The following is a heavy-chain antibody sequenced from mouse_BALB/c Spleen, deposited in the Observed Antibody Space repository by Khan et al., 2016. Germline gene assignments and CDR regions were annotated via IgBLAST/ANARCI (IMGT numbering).Heavy chain of an antibody. CDR3: AREFDY. Sequence: QVQLQQSGAELVKPGASVKLSCKASGYTFTSYDINWVRQRPEQGLEWSGWIFPGDGSTKYNEKFKGKATLTIDKSSSTAYMQLSRLTSEDSAVYFCAREFDYWGQGTTLTVSS. J-gene: IGHJ2*01. V-gene: IGHV1-85*01. CDR2: IFPGDGST. CDR1: GYTFTSYD.